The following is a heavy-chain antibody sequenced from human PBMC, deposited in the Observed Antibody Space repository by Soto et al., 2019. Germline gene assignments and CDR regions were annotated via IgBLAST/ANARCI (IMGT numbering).Heavy chain of an antibody. CDR2: INAGNGNT. CDR3: ARCGGARGYCAFDI. V-gene: IGHV1-3*01. J-gene: IGHJ3*02. CDR1: GYTFTSYG. D-gene: IGHD3-22*01. Sequence: GASVEVSCKASGYTFTSYGMHWGRQGPGQRLEWMGWINAGNGNTKYSQKFQGRVTITRDTSASTAYMELSSLRSEDTAVYYCARCGGARGYCAFDIWGQGTMVTVSS.